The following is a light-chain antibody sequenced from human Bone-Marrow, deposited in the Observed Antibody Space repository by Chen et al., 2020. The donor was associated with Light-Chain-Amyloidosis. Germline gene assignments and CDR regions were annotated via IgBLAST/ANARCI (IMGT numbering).Light chain of an antibody. CDR3: SSYTITNTLV. CDR1: SSDVGGDNH. Sequence: QSPLTQPASVPRSPGQPLTISCTGTSSDVGGDNHVSWYQQHPDKAPKLMIYEVTNRPSWVPDRFSGSKSDNTASLTISGLQTEDEADYCCSSYTITNTLVFGSGTRVTVL. CDR2: EVT. J-gene: IGLJ1*01. V-gene: IGLV2-14*01.